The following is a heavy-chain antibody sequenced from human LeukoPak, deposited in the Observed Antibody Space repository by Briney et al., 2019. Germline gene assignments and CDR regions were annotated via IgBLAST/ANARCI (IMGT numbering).Heavy chain of an antibody. CDR3: ARDPYYYYDTSAYYYTAYNWFDP. V-gene: IGHV4-38-2*02. Sequence: SETLSLTCTVSGYSIRSGYYWGWIRQPPGKGLEWIGSIHHSGSTYYNPSLKRRVTISVDTSKNQFSLKLSSVTAAGTAVYYCARDPYYYYDTSAYYYTAYNWFDPWGQGTLVTVSS. CDR2: IHHSGST. J-gene: IGHJ5*02. CDR1: GYSIRSGYY. D-gene: IGHD3-22*01.